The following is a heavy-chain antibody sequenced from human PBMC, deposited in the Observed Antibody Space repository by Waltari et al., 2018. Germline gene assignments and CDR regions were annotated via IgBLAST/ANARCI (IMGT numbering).Heavy chain of an antibody. CDR1: GFTFSSYG. V-gene: IGHV3-30*02. D-gene: IGHD3-10*01. J-gene: IGHJ4*02. CDR2: IRYDGSNK. Sequence: QVQLVESGGGVVQPGGSLRLSCAASGFTFSSYGMHWVRQAPGKGLEWVAFIRYDGSNKYYADSVKGRFTISRDNSKNTLYLQMNSLRAEDTAVYYCAKGLWFRDSPYFDYWGQGTLVTVSS. CDR3: AKGLWFRDSPYFDY.